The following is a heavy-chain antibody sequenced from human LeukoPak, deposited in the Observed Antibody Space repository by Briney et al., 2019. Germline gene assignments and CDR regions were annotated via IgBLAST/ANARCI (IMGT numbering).Heavy chain of an antibody. CDR3: AKDRTPDGFYSIDY. D-gene: IGHD2-15*01. CDR1: GFTFGIYA. Sequence: GGSLRLSCTGSGFTFGIYAMNWVRQAPGKGLEWVSVITGNSGLIYYADSVKGRFTISRDNDRNTLYLQMTTLRAEDTAIYFCAKDRTPDGFYSIDYWGQGVLVTVSS. V-gene: IGHV3-23*01. CDR2: ITGNSGLI. J-gene: IGHJ4*02.